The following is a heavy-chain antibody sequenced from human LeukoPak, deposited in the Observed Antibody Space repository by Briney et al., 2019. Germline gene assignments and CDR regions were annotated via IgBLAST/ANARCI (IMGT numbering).Heavy chain of an antibody. J-gene: IGHJ4*02. CDR2: INHSGST. CDR1: GGSFSGYY. CDR3: ARGVPKYYDFCSGYHQYYFDY. D-gene: IGHD3-3*01. V-gene: IGHV4-34*01. Sequence: WETLSLTCAVYGGSFSGYYWSWIRQPPGKGLEWSGEINHSGSTNYNPSLKSRVTISVDMSKNQFSLKLSSVTAADTAVYYCARGVPKYYDFCSGYHQYYFDYWGQGTLVTVSS.